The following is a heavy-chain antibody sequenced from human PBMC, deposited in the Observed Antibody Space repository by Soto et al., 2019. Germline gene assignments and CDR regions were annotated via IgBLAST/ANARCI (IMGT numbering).Heavy chain of an antibody. D-gene: IGHD1-26*01. CDR3: AKESSPATFHLPLEY. Sequence: EVHLLESGGGLVQPGGSLRLSCAASGFIFSNYAMSWVRQVPGKRLEWVSATSASGGSTYYADSVKGRFTISRDNSKTTLYLQMDILRADVTAVYYCAKESSPATFHLPLEYWGQGTLVAGSS. CDR1: GFIFSNYA. J-gene: IGHJ4*02. CDR2: TSASGGST. V-gene: IGHV3-23*01.